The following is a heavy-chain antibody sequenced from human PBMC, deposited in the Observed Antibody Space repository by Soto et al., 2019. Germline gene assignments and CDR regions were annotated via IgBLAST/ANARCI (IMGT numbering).Heavy chain of an antibody. Sequence: ASVKVSCKASGYTFTGYYMHWVRQAPGQGLEWMGWINPNSGGTNYAQKFQGWVTMTRDTSISTAYMELSRLRSDDTAVYYCARGSTYREYYYYYVMDVRGQGTTVTVSS. CDR1: GYTFTGYY. CDR2: INPNSGGT. CDR3: ARGSTYREYYYYYVMDV. V-gene: IGHV1-2*04. D-gene: IGHD1-26*01. J-gene: IGHJ6*02.